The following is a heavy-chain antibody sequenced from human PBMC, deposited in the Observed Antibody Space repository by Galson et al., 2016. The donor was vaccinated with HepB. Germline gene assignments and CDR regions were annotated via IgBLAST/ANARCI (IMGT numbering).Heavy chain of an antibody. CDR1: GFTLSSSA. D-gene: IGHD4-17*01. V-gene: IGHV3-23*01. Sequence: SLRLSCAASGFTLSSSAMTWVRRVPGRGLEWVSAITETGSFAYYADSVRGRFTLSRDTSKNTVYLQMNYLRADDTALYYCGRDYPTMTDRYPYHVDVWGKGTAVTVSS. CDR3: GRDYPTMTDRYPYHVDV. J-gene: IGHJ6*04. CDR2: ITETGSFA.